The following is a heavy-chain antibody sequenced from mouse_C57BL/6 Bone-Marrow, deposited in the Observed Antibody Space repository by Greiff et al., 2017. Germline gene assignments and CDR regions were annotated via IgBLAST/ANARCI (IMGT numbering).Heavy chain of an antibody. Sequence: VQGVESGGGLVQPKGSLKLSCAASGFTFNTYAMHWVRQAPGKGLEWVARIRSKSSNYATYYADSVKNRFTISRDDSQSMLYLQMSNLKTEDTAMYYCVRGRGGGSSFDWYFDVWGTGTTVTVSS. V-gene: IGHV10-3*01. CDR3: VRGRGGGSSFDWYFDV. D-gene: IGHD1-1*01. CDR2: IRSKSSNYAT. CDR1: GFTFNTYA. J-gene: IGHJ1*03.